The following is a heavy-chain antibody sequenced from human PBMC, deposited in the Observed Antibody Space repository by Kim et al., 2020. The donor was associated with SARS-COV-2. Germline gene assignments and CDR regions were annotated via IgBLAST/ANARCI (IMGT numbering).Heavy chain of an antibody. CDR3: AKDLRPNERNLFNILVVPAQHAFDI. CDR1: GFTFSTYW. D-gene: IGHD2-2*01. CDR2: MNQDGSEK. V-gene: IGHV3-7*01. J-gene: IGHJ3*02. Sequence: GGSLRLSCAASGFTFSTYWMSWVRQAPGKGLEWVANMNQDGSEKYYVDSVKGRFTISRDNAKNSLYLQLHSLRVEDTAVYYCAKDLRPNERNLFNILVVPAQHAFDIWGQGTLVTVSS.